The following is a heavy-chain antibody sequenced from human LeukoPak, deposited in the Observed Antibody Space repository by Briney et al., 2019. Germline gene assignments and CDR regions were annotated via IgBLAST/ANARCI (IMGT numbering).Heavy chain of an antibody. V-gene: IGHV1-69*04. CDR3: ARVVDDSRSDYFDY. J-gene: IGHJ4*02. CDR2: IIPILGIA. Sequence: SVKVSCKASGYTFTSYAISWVRQAPGQGLEWMGRIIPILGIANYAQKFQGRVTITADKSTSTAYMELSSLRPEDTAVYYCARVVDDSRSDYFDYWGQGTLVTVSS. D-gene: IGHD3-22*01. CDR1: GYTFTSYA.